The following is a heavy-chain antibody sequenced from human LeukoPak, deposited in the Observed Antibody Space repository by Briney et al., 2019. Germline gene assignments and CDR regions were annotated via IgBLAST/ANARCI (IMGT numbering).Heavy chain of an antibody. V-gene: IGHV1-2*02. CDR3: ASLRGDYVSNGAFDI. CDR2: INPNSGGT. CDR1: GYTFTDYY. J-gene: IGHJ3*02. Sequence: ASVKVSCKASGYTFTDYYIHWVRQAPGQGLEWMAWINPNSGGTNYAQKFQGRVTVTTDTSISTAYMELSRLRSDDTAMYYCASLRGDYVSNGAFDIWGQGTMVTVSS. D-gene: IGHD4-17*01.